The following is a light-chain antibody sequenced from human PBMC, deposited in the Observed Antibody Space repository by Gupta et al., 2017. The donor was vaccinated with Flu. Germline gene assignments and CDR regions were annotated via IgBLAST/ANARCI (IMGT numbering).Light chain of an antibody. Sequence: QLVLTQSPSASASLGASVKLTCILDNDHSTNTIAWHQQQPDKGPRYLMTIIRDGRHRKGDGIPDCVSGSSSADALTITISRLQAEDEYYYYSPNWRPGSFVLGPGTKVTVI. CDR2: IIRDGRH. CDR3: PNWRPGSFV. V-gene: IGLV4-69*01. J-gene: IGLJ1*01. CDR1: NDHSTNT.